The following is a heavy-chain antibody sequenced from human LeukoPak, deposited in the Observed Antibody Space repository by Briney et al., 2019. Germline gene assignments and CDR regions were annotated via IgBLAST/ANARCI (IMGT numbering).Heavy chain of an antibody. D-gene: IGHD3-9*01. CDR3: ARTYYDILTGYGAFDY. CDR2: ISSSSTYI. CDR1: GFTFSDYY. J-gene: IGHJ4*02. Sequence: PGGSLRLSCAASGFTFSDYYMSWIRQAPGKGLEWVSSISSSSTYIYYADSVKGRFTISRDNAKNSLYLQLNSLRAEDTAVYYCARTYYDILTGYGAFDYWGQGTLVTVSS. V-gene: IGHV3-11*06.